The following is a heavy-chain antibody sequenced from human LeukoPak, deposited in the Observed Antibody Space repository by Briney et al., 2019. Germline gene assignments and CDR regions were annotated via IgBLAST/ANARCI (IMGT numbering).Heavy chain of an antibody. J-gene: IGHJ4*02. CDR1: GFTFSSYS. CDR3: ARDDSNYTYDY. V-gene: IGHV3-21*01. D-gene: IGHD4-11*01. Sequence: GGSLRLSCAASGFTFSSYSMNWVRQAPGKGLEWVSFISSSSSYIYYADSVKGRFTISRDNAKNSLYLQMNSLRAEDTAVYYCARDDSNYTYDYWGQGTLVTVSS. CDR2: ISSSSSYI.